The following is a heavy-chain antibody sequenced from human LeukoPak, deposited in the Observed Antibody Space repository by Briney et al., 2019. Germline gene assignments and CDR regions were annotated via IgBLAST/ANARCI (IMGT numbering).Heavy chain of an antibody. J-gene: IGHJ4*02. CDR2: INPNSGGT. V-gene: IGHV1-2*02. CDR1: GYTFTGYY. CDR3: ARHGTISSESYFDY. D-gene: IGHD1-14*01. Sequence: ASVKVSCKASGYTFTGYYMHWVRQAPGQGLEWMGWINPNSGGTNYAQKFQGRVTMTRDTSISTAYMELSRLRSDDTAVYYCARHGTISSESYFDYWGQGALVTVSS.